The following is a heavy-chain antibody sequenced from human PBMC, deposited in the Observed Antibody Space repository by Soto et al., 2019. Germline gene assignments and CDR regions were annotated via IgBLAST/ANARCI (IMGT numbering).Heavy chain of an antibody. CDR1: GYTFTSYD. CDR2: MHPNSGNT. D-gene: IGHD6-19*01. Sequence: QVQLVQSGAEVKKPGASVKVSCKASGYTFTSYDINWVRQATGQGLEWMGWMHPNSGNTGCAQKFQGRVTMTRNTSISTAYIELSSLRSEDTAVYYCARERSSGWYVDYWGQGTLVTVSS. V-gene: IGHV1-8*01. J-gene: IGHJ4*02. CDR3: ARERSSGWYVDY.